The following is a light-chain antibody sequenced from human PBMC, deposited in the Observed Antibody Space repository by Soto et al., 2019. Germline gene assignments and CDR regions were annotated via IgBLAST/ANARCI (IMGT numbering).Light chain of an antibody. Sequence: IRMTQSPSSFSASTGDRVTITCRASQSISSYLNWYQQKPGKAPKLLIYAASSLQSGVPSRFSGSGSGTDFTLTISSLQPEDFATYYCQQSYSTPQKFGQGTKVDIK. J-gene: IGKJ1*01. CDR1: QSISSY. CDR3: QQSYSTPQK. V-gene: IGKV1-39*01. CDR2: AAS.